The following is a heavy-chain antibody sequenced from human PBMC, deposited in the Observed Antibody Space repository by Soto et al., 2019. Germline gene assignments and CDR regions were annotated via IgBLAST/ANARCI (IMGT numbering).Heavy chain of an antibody. V-gene: IGHV1-46*03. CDR2: INPSGGST. Sequence: ASVKVSCKASGYTFTSYYMHWVRQAPGQGLEWMGIINPSGGSTSYAQKFQGRVTMTRDTSTSTVYMELSSLRSEDTAVYYCARDGLSYYYGSGTIDYWGQGTLVTVSS. CDR3: ARDGLSYYYGSGTIDY. D-gene: IGHD3-10*01. J-gene: IGHJ4*02. CDR1: GYTFTSYY.